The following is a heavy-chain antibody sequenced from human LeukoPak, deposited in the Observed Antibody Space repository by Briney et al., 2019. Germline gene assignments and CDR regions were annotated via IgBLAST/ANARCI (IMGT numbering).Heavy chain of an antibody. V-gene: IGHV3-74*03. Sequence: GGSLRLSCAASGFTFSSYWMHWVRQAPGKGLVWVSRINSDGSSITYADSVKGRFTISRDNAKNTLYLQMNSLRVEDTAVYYCAREGRVSGYDFDCWGRGTLVTVSS. CDR1: GFTFSSYW. CDR3: AREGRVSGYDFDC. J-gene: IGHJ4*02. CDR2: INSDGSSI. D-gene: IGHD5-12*01.